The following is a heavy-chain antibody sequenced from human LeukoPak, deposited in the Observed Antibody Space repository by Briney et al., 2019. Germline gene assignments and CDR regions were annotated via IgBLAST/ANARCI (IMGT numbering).Heavy chain of an antibody. CDR1: RLTFSSYA. D-gene: IGHD3-22*01. V-gene: IGHV3-30-3*01. J-gene: IGHJ5*02. CDR2: IPYDGNNK. Sequence: GRSLRLSCAASRLTFSSYAMHWVRQPPGKGLEWVAVIPYDGNNKYYADSVRGRFTISRDNSKNTLYLQMNSLKTEDTAVYYCTTDGANYYDSSGLRVDWFDPWGQGTLVTVSS. CDR3: TTDGANYYDSSGLRVDWFDP.